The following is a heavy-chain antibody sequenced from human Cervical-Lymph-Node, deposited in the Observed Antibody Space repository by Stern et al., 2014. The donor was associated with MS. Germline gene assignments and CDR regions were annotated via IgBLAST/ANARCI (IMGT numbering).Heavy chain of an antibody. D-gene: IGHD1-26*01. CDR3: ATTRWDLFTWNWFDP. Sequence: VQLVESGPGLVKPSQTLSLTCTVSGGSISSSGYYWSWIRQPADKGLEWIGRIPDSGGTYYNPSLQDRGTQSMEPAKNQFSLKLPSVTAADTAVYYCATTRWDLFTWNWFDPWGQGTLVTVSS. CDR1: GGSISSSGYY. CDR2: IPDSGGT. V-gene: IGHV4-61*02. J-gene: IGHJ5*02.